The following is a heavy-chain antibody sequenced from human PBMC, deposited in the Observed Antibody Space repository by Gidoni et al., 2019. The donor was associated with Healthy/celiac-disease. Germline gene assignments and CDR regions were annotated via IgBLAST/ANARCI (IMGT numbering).Heavy chain of an antibody. Sequence: QVQLQESGPGLVKPSQTLSLTCTVSGGSISSGGYYWSWIRQHPGKGLEWIGYIYYSGSTYYNPSLKSRVTISVDTSKNQFSLKLSSVTAADTAVYYCARTGYYDFWSGYPGYGMDVWGQGTTVTVSS. CDR1: GGSISSGGYY. CDR3: ARTGYYDFWSGYPGYGMDV. J-gene: IGHJ6*02. D-gene: IGHD3-3*01. CDR2: IYYSGST. V-gene: IGHV4-31*03.